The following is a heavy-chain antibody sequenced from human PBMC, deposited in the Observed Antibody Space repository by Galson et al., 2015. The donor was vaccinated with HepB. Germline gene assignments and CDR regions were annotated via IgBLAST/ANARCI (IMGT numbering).Heavy chain of an antibody. CDR2: INPNSGGT. V-gene: IGHV1-2*02. Sequence: SVKVSCKASGYTFTAHYIHWVRQAPGQGLEWMGWINPNSGGTDYAQKFQGRVTMTRDTSISTAYMELRSLTSDDTAVYYCARVIFAAVADDYWGQGTLVTVSS. D-gene: IGHD6-19*01. CDR1: GYTFTAHY. CDR3: ARVIFAAVADDY. J-gene: IGHJ4*02.